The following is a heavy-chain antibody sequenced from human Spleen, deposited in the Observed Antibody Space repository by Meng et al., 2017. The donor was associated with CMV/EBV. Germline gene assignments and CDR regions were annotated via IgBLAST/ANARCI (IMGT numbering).Heavy chain of an antibody. J-gene: IGHJ5*02. CDR3: ARDAHNGYKP. D-gene: IGHD1-14*01. Sequence: QVQLGESGAKVKMPGASVKVSCKASGYTFTSYAMHWVRQAPGQRLEWMGWSNAGNGNTKYSQEFQGRVTITADESTSTAYMELRSLRSDDTAVYYCARDAHNGYKPWGQGTLVTVSS. CDR2: SNAGNGNT. CDR1: GYTFTSYA. V-gene: IGHV1-3*02.